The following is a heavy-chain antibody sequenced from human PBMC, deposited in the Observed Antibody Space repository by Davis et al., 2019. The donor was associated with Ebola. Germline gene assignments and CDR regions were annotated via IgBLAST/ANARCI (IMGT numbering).Heavy chain of an antibody. CDR3: AKCERGY. J-gene: IGHJ4*02. CDR1: GFTFSSYG. Sequence: GESLKISCAASGFTFSSYGMHWVRQAPGKGLEWVAVISYDGSNKYYADSVKGRFTISRDNSKNTLYLQMNSLRAEDTAVYYCAKCERGYWGQGTLVTVSS. D-gene: IGHD3-10*01. CDR2: ISYDGSNK. V-gene: IGHV3-30*18.